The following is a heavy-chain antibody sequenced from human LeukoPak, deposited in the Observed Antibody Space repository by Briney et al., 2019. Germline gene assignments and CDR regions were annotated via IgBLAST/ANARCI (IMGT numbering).Heavy chain of an antibody. D-gene: IGHD4-11*01. J-gene: IGHJ6*02. CDR1: GGTFSSYA. CDR2: IIPIFGTA. CDR3: ATTPYNYYGMDV. Sequence: GASVNVSCKASGGTFSSYAISWVRQAPGQGLEWMGGIIPIFGTANYAQKFQGRVTITADESTSTAYMELSSLRSEDTAVYYCATTPYNYYGMDVWGQGTTVTVSS. V-gene: IGHV1-69*01.